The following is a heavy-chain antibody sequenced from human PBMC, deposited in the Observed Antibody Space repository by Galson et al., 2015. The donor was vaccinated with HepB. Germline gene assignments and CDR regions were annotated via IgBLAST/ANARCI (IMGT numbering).Heavy chain of an antibody. V-gene: IGHV3-30-3*01. Sequence: SLRLSCAASGFTFSSYAMHWVRQAPGKGLEWVAVISYDGSNKYYADSVKGRFTISRDNSKNTLYLQMNSLRAEDTAVYYCASGGYCSGGSCPPDYWGQGTLVTVSS. CDR1: GFTFSSYA. CDR2: ISYDGSNK. CDR3: ASGGYCSGGSCPPDY. D-gene: IGHD2-15*01. J-gene: IGHJ4*02.